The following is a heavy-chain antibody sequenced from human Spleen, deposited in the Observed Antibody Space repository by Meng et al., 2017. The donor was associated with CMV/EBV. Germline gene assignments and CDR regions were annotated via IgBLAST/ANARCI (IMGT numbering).Heavy chain of an antibody. CDR2: ISAGSGTA. D-gene: IGHD1-26*01. Sequence: GESLKISCAASGFSFSDYAMTWVRQAPGKGLEWVSSISAGSGTAFYADSVKGRFTISRDNSKNTMDLQMNSLGAEDTAVYYCAKGVGGTYHDDAFDIWGLGTMVTVSS. CDR3: AKGVGGTYHDDAFDI. V-gene: IGHV3-23*01. J-gene: IGHJ3*02. CDR1: GFSFSDYA.